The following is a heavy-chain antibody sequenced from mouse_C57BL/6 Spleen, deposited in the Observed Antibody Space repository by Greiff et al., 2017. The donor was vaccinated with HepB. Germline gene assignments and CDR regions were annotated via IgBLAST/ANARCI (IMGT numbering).Heavy chain of an antibody. CDR1: GFTFSSYA. CDR2: ISDGGSYT. CDR3: ARDGYNMDY. J-gene: IGHJ4*01. D-gene: IGHD1-3*01. V-gene: IGHV5-4*01. Sequence: EVQRVESGGGLVKPGGSLKLSCAASGFTFSSYAMSWVRQTPEKRLEWVATISDGGSYTYYPDNVKGRFTISRDNAKNNLYLQMSHLKSEDTAMYYCARDGYNMDYWGQGTSVTVSS.